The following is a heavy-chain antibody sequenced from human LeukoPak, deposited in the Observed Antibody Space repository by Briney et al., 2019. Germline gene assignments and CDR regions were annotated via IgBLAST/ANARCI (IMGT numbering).Heavy chain of an antibody. CDR2: ISGSGGST. V-gene: IGHV3-23*01. J-gene: IGHJ4*01. Sequence: PGGSLRLSCAASGFTVSSNYMSWVRQAPGTGLEWVSAISGSGGSTYYADSVKGRFTISRDNSKNTLYLQMNSLRAEDTAVYYCARDVNWNYCDYWGHGTLVTVSS. CDR1: GFTVSSNY. CDR3: ARDVNWNYCDY. D-gene: IGHD1-20*01.